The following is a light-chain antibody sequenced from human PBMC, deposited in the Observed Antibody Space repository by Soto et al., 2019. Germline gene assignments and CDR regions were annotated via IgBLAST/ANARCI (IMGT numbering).Light chain of an antibody. V-gene: IGKV3-15*01. CDR3: QQYENWPQLT. Sequence: ERVMTQSPATLSVSPGERATLSCRASQSVGVDLAWYQQKPGQAPRLLIYGASSRAPGIPDRFSGSGSGKEFTLTISSLQSEDSAVYYCQQYENWPQLTFGGGTKVDIK. J-gene: IGKJ4*01. CDR2: GAS. CDR1: QSVGVD.